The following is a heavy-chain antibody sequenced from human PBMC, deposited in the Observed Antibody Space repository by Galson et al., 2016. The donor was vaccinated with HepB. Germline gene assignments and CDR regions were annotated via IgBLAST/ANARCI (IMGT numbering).Heavy chain of an antibody. CDR1: GFTFSGDW. J-gene: IGHJ1*01. D-gene: IGHD3/OR15-3a*01. Sequence: SLRLSCAASGFTFSGDWMAWVRQAPGKGLEWLSYIDTSGGAKFYADSVRGRITISRDNAKNSLFLEMNNLRVEDTAIYYCARASPGLDLWGQGTLVTVSS. CDR3: ARASPGLDL. CDR2: IDTSGGAK. V-gene: IGHV3-48*01.